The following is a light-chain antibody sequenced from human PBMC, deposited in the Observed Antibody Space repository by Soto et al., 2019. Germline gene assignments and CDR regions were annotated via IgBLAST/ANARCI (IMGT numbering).Light chain of an antibody. V-gene: IGLV1-51*01. CDR3: ATWDYSLTGEV. Sequence: QSVLTQPPSVSAAPGQKVTISCSGSSSNIGNNYVSWYQQLPVTAPKLLIFDNNKPPSGIPDRFSGSKSGTSGTLDITGLQSGDDADYYCATWDYSLTGEVFGGGTKLTVL. CDR1: SSNIGNNY. J-gene: IGLJ2*01. CDR2: DNN.